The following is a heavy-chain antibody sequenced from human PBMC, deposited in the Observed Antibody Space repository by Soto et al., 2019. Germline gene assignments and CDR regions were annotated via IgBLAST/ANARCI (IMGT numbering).Heavy chain of an antibody. CDR2: IIPVFGTV. D-gene: IGHD3-22*01. CDR3: ARGGSGYVWFNEF. J-gene: IGHJ4*02. CDR1: GGLFSSYA. V-gene: IGHV1-69*01. Sequence: QEPLVQSGAEVKKSGSSVKVSCKDTGGLFSSYAVSWVRQAPGQGLEWMGEIIPVFGTVYYAQKFQGRVTITADESTNTAYMELSSLRSEDTAMYYCARGGSGYVWFNEFWGQGTLVTVSS.